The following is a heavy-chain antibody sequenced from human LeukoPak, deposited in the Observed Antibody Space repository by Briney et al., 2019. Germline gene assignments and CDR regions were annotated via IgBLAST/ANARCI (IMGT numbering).Heavy chain of an antibody. CDR3: AREYNWGSRYYYYYMDV. V-gene: IGHV4-4*07. J-gene: IGHJ6*03. D-gene: IGHD1-20*01. CDR1: GGSISSYY. CDR2: IYTSGST. Sequence: PSETLSLTCTVSGGSISSYYWSWIRQPAGKGLEWIGRIYTSGSTNYNPSLKSRVTMSVDTSKNQFSLKLSSVTAADTAVYYCAREYNWGSRYYYYYMDVWGKGTTVTVSS.